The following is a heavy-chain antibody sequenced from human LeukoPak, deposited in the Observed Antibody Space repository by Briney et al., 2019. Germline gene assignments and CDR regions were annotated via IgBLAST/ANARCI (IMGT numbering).Heavy chain of an antibody. V-gene: IGHV3-23*01. D-gene: IGHD2-15*01. CDR2: IRDSGGST. J-gene: IGHJ4*02. Sequence: GRSLRLSCAASGFTFSSYAMSWVRQAPGKGLEWVSGIRDSGGSTFYADSVKGRFTISRDNSKDTLYVQMNSLRAEDTAVYYCAKDREGGYCSGGSCSFDFWGQGTLVTVSS. CDR1: GFTFSSYA. CDR3: AKDREGGYCSGGSCSFDF.